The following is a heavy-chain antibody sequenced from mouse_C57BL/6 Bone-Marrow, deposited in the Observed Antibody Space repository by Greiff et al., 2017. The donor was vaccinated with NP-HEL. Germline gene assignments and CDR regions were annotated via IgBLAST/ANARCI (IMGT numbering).Heavy chain of an antibody. V-gene: IGHV5-4*01. J-gene: IGHJ2*01. Sequence: EVKLMESGGGLVKPGGSLKLSCAASGFTFSSYAMSWVRQTPEKRLEWVATISDGGSYTYYPDNVKGRFTISRDNSKNNLYLQMSHLKSEDTAMYYCARDRCYYGNYVDFDYWGQGTTLTVSS. CDR3: ARDRCYYGNYVDFDY. CDR2: ISDGGSYT. D-gene: IGHD2-1*01. CDR1: GFTFSSYA.